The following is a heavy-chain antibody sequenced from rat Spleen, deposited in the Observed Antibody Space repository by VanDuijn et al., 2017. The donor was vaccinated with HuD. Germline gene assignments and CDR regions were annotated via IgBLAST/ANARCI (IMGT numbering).Heavy chain of an antibody. Sequence: EVQLVESGGGLVQPGRSLKVPCAASGFTFSNYDMAWVRQAPTKGLEWVASISSSGGSTYYRDSVKGRFTVSRDNAKSTLYLQMDSLRSEDTATYYCASPAGYFDYWGQGVMVTVSS. CDR3: ASPAGYFDY. J-gene: IGHJ2*01. D-gene: IGHD1-4*01. V-gene: IGHV5-25*01. CDR2: ISSSGGST. CDR1: GFTFSNYD.